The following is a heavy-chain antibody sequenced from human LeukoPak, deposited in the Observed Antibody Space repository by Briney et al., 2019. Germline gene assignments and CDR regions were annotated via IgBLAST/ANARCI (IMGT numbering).Heavy chain of an antibody. CDR2: IDWDDDK. CDR3: ARTRRDGYNYYFDY. Sequence: SGPTLVNPTQTLTLTCTFSGFSLSSSGMCVTWIRQPPGKALEWLARIDWDDDKYYSTSLKTRLTISKDTSKNQVVLTMTNMDPVDTGTYYCARTRRDGYNYYFDYWGRGTLVTVSS. D-gene: IGHD5-24*01. CDR1: GFSLSSSGMC. J-gene: IGHJ4*02. V-gene: IGHV2-70*11.